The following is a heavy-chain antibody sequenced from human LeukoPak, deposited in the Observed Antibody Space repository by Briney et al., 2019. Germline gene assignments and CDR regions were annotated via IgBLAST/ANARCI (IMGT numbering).Heavy chain of an antibody. CDR3: ARWLYNSGWAIDY. J-gene: IGHJ4*02. CDR1: GFTFSSYE. V-gene: IGHV3-48*03. D-gene: IGHD6-19*01. Sequence: GGSLRLSCAASGFTFSSYEMNWVRQAPGKGLEWVSYISSSGSTIYYAYSVKGRFTISRDNAKNSLFLQMNSLRAEDTAVYFCARWLYNSGWAIDYWGQGTLVTVSS. CDR2: ISSSGSTI.